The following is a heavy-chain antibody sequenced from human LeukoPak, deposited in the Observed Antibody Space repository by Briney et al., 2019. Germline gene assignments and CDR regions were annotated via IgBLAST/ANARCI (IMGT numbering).Heavy chain of an antibody. CDR2: IKQDGSEK. D-gene: IGHD6-19*01. CDR3: AREGYSSGWSDWFDP. V-gene: IGHV3-7*01. Sequence: PGGSLRLSCAASGFTFSSYWMSWVRQAPGKGLEWVANIKQDGSEKYYVDSVKGRFTISRDNAKNSLYLQMNSLRAEDTAVYYCAREGYSSGWSDWFDPWGQGTLATVSS. CDR1: GFTFSSYW. J-gene: IGHJ5*02.